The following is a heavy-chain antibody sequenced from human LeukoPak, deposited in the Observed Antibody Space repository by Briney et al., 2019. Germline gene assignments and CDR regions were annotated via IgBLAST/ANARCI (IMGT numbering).Heavy chain of an antibody. CDR3: AKRMDIVATAKDYFDY. CDR2: ISGSGGST. Sequence: PSGTLSLTCAVSGGSISSSNWWSWVRQPPGKGLEWVSAISGSGGSTYYADSVEGRFTISRDNSKNTLYLQMNSLRAEDTAVYYCAKRMDIVATAKDYFDYWGQGTLVTVSS. D-gene: IGHD5-12*01. J-gene: IGHJ4*02. V-gene: IGHV3-23*01. CDR1: GGSISSSN.